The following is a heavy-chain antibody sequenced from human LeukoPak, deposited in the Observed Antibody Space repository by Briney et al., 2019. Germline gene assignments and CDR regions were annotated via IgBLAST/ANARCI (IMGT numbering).Heavy chain of an antibody. Sequence: SETLSLTCAVSGYSISSGYYWGWIRQLPGKGLEWIGSIYHSGSTYYNPSLKSRVTISVDTSKNQFSLKLSSVTAADTAVYYCAVLFTIFGVVSSDAFDIWGQGTMVTVSS. CDR2: IYHSGST. CDR3: AVLFTIFGVVSSDAFDI. J-gene: IGHJ3*02. CDR1: GYSISSGYY. V-gene: IGHV4-38-2*01. D-gene: IGHD3-3*01.